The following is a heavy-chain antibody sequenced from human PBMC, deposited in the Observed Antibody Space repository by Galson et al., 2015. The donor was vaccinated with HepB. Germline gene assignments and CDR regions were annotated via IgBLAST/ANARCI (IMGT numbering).Heavy chain of an antibody. Sequence: SLRLSCAASGFAFSSYWMSWVRQAPGKGLEWVANIKQDGSEKYYVDSVKGRFTISRDNAKNSLYLQMNSLRAEDTAVYYCARGILSEVVPVEDYWGQGTLVTVSS. CDR3: ARGILSEVVPVEDY. J-gene: IGHJ4*02. CDR1: GFAFSSYW. V-gene: IGHV3-7*03. D-gene: IGHD2-2*01. CDR2: IKQDGSEK.